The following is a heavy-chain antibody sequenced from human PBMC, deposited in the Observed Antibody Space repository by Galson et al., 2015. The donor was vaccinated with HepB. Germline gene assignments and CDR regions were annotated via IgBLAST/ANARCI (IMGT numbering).Heavy chain of an antibody. Sequence: SLRLSCAASGFSFSRYGMNWVRQAPGKGLEWVSYISTSSTYIFYAESVKGRFTISRDNSKNSLYMETSSLRAEDTAVYYCASEGYSMGYFLGWGQGTLVTVSS. CDR2: ISTSSTYI. CDR3: ASEGYSMGYFLG. CDR1: GFSFSRYG. D-gene: IGHD6-13*01. J-gene: IGHJ4*02. V-gene: IGHV3-21*01.